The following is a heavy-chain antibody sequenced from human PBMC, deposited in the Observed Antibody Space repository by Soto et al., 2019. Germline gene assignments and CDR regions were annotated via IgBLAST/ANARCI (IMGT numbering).Heavy chain of an antibody. V-gene: IGHV1-2*04. CDR3: ARSIAAAGTNWFAP. Sequence: ASVKVSCKASGYTFTXYYMYWVRQAPGQGLEWMGWINPNSGGTNYAQKFQGWVTMTRDTSISTAYMELSRLRSDDTAVYYGARSIAAAGTNWFAPRGQGTLVTVSS. CDR2: INPNSGGT. J-gene: IGHJ5*02. D-gene: IGHD6-13*01. CDR1: GYTFTXYY.